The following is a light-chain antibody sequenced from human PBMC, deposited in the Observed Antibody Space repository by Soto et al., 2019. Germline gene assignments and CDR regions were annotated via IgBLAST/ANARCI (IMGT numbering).Light chain of an antibody. V-gene: IGKV1-5*03. Sequence: DIQLTQSPSTLSASVGDRATITCRASQSISSWLAWYQQKPGKAPKLLVYKASSLESGVPSRFRGSGSGTEFTLTISTLQPDDFATYYCQPYEAYPLTFGGGTKVEI. CDR1: QSISSW. J-gene: IGKJ4*01. CDR3: QPYEAYPLT. CDR2: KAS.